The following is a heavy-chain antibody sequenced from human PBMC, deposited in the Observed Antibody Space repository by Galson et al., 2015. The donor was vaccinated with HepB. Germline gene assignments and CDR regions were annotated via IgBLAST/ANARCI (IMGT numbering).Heavy chain of an antibody. Sequence: QSGAEVKKPGESLKISCKGSGYSFTSYWIGWVRQMPGKGLEWMGIIYPGDSDTRYSPSFQGPVTISADKSISTAYLQWSSLKASDTAMYLCARHGSGSSSPIWYFDLWGRGTLVTVSS. CDR1: GYSFTSYW. D-gene: IGHD6-13*01. V-gene: IGHV5-51*01. CDR3: ARHGSGSSSPIWYFDL. CDR2: IYPGDSDT. J-gene: IGHJ2*01.